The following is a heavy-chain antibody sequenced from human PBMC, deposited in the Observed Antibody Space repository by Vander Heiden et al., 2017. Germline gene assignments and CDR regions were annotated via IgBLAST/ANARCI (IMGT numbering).Heavy chain of an antibody. CDR1: GYTFNTYA. D-gene: IGHD1-26*01. V-gene: IGHV1-8*01. CDR2: MDPKTGET. CDR3: ARVARFAGSYYNYFDT. Sequence: QGQVVQSGAEVKKPGASVRVSCKASGYTFNTYAINWVRQASGQGLEWMGWMDPKTGETGYAQRFQGRVTMTRNISRSTAYMELSGLRSEDTAVYFCARVARFAGSYYNYFDTWGQGSLVTVSS. J-gene: IGHJ4*02.